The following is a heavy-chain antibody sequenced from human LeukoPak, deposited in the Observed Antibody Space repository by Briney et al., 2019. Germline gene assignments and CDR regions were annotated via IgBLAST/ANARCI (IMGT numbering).Heavy chain of an antibody. CDR3: ASIFSRVPATATHYDY. D-gene: IGHD2-2*01. J-gene: IGHJ4*02. V-gene: IGHV1-2*06. CDR1: GYTFTGYY. CDR2: INPNSGGT. Sequence: ASVKVSCEASGYTFTGYYMHWVRQAPGQGLEWMGRINPNSGGTNYAQKFQGRVTMTRDTSISTAYMELSRLRSDDTAVYYCASIFSRVPATATHYDYWGQGTLVTVSS.